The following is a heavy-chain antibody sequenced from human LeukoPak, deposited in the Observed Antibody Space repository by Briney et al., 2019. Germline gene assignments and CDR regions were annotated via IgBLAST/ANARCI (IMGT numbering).Heavy chain of an antibody. D-gene: IGHD3-10*01. CDR1: GFTFSSYA. V-gene: IGHV3-21*01. Sequence: GGSLRLSCAASGFTFSSYAMSWVRQAPGKGLEWVSSISSSSSYIYYADSVKGRFTISRDNAKNSLYLQMNSLRAEDTAVYYCARLPTWFGEEGDGMDVWGQGTTVTVSS. CDR3: ARLPTWFGEEGDGMDV. J-gene: IGHJ6*02. CDR2: ISSSSSYI.